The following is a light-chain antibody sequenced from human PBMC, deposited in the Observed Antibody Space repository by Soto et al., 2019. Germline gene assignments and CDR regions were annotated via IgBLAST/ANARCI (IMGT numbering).Light chain of an antibody. CDR3: QQYDNLPLT. J-gene: IGKJ4*01. V-gene: IGKV1-33*01. CDR1: QDIINY. Sequence: IQMTQSPSSLSASVGDRVTITCQASQDIINYLNWYKQKPGKAPKLLIYDASNLETGVPSRFSGSGSGTDFTFTISSLQPEDIATYYCQQYDNLPLTFGGGTKVDIK. CDR2: DAS.